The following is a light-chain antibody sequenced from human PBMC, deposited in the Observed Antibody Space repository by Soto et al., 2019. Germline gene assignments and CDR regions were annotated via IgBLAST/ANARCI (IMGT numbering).Light chain of an antibody. V-gene: IGLV2-14*01. CDR3: SSYSSSSTPNWV. CDR2: EVS. J-gene: IGLJ3*02. CDR1: SSDVGGYNY. Sequence: QSALTQPASVSGSPGQSITISCTGTSSDVGGYNYVSWYQQHPGKAPKLMIYEVSNRPSGVSNRFSGSKSGNTASLTISGLQAEDEAYYYCSSYSSSSTPNWVFGGGTKVTVL.